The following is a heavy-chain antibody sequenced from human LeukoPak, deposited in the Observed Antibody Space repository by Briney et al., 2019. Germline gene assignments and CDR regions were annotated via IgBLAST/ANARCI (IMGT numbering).Heavy chain of an antibody. D-gene: IGHD4-23*01. J-gene: IGHJ4*02. Sequence: SETLSLTCTVSGGSISSSSYYWGWLRQPPGTGLEWIGSIYYSGSTYYNPSLKSRVTISVDTSKNQFSLKLSSVTAADTAVYYCARRGGNGLDYWGQGTLVTVSS. CDR1: GGSISSSSYY. CDR3: ARRGGNGLDY. V-gene: IGHV4-39*01. CDR2: IYYSGST.